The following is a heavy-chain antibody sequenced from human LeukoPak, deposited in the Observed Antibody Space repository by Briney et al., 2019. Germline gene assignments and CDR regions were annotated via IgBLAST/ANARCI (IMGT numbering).Heavy chain of an antibody. J-gene: IGHJ4*02. V-gene: IGHV3-7*01. CDR2: IKQDGSEK. CDR1: GFTFSSYG. Sequence: GGSLRLSCAASGFTFSSYGMSWVRQAPGKGLECVANIKQDGSEKYYVDSVKGRFTISRDNAKNSLFLQMNRLRAEDTAVYYCAREGSQSASGTYPGNDWGQGTLVTVSS. D-gene: IGHD1-26*01. CDR3: AREGSQSASGTYPGND.